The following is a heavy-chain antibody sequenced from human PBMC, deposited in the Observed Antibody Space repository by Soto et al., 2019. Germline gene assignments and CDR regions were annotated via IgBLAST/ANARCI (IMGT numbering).Heavy chain of an antibody. CDR1: GFTLSSYA. V-gene: IGHV3-64*01. J-gene: IGHJ6*02. CDR3: ARESGVEWELPFYYYGMDV. CDR2: ISSNGDST. D-gene: IGHD1-26*01. Sequence: EVQLVESGGGLVQPGGSLRLSCTASGFTLSSYAMHWVRQAPGKGLEYVSAISSNGDSTYYANSVKGRFTISRDNSKNTLYLQMGSLRDEDMAVYYCARESGVEWELPFYYYGMDVWGQGTTVTVSS.